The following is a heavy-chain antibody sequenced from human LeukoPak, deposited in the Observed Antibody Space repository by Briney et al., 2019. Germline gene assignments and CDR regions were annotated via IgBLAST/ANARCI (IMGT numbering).Heavy chain of an antibody. CDR3: ANPRYDSSGYYYVD. CDR1: GYTFTDYT. CDR2: INGGSGNT. Sequence: VSVKVSCKASGYTFTDYTMHWLRQAPGQRLDWMGWINGGSGNTKYSPEFQGRVTITRDTSASTAYMELSSLRSGDTAVYYCANPRYDSSGYYYVDWGQGTLVTVSS. J-gene: IGHJ4*02. V-gene: IGHV1-3*01. D-gene: IGHD3-22*01.